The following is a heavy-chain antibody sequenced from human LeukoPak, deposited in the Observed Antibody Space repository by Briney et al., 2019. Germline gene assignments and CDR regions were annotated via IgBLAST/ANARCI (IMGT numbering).Heavy chain of an antibody. CDR3: ARCRPYSSSDPCEN. D-gene: IGHD6-6*01. J-gene: IGHJ4*02. Sequence: SETLSLTCTVSGGSISSSSYYWGWIRQPPGKGLEWIGSIYYSGSTYYNPSLKSRVTISVDTSKNQFSLKLSSVTAADTAVYYCARCRPYSSSDPCENWGQGTLVTVPS. CDR2: IYYSGST. V-gene: IGHV4-39*07. CDR1: GGSISSSSYY.